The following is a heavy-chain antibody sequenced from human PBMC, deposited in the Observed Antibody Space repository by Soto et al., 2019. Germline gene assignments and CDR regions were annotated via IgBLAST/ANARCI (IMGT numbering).Heavy chain of an antibody. V-gene: IGHV1-3*01. J-gene: IGHJ6*03. Sequence: ASVKVSCKASGYTFTSYAMHWVRQAPGQRLEWMGWINAGNGNTKYSQKFQGRVTITRDTSASTAYMELSSLRSEDTAVYYCARGGGILETMSHYYYYYMEGWGKGTTVTVSS. CDR3: ARGGGILETMSHYYYYYMEG. CDR2: INAGNGNT. D-gene: IGHD3-3*01. CDR1: GYTFTSYA.